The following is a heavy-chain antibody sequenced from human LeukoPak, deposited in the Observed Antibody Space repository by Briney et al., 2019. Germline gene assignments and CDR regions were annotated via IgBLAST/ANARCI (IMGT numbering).Heavy chain of an antibody. CDR1: GLTFTSHG. D-gene: IGHD3-10*01. CDR2: ITLDGSRK. J-gene: IGHJ5*01. V-gene: IGHV3-33*05. Sequence: GGSLRLSCAASGLTFTSHGFHWVRQAPGRGLEWLTFITLDGSRKSYADSVKGRFTFSRDDSKDTLYLEMNSLRAEDTATYYCARDRAVSWLDSWGLGTLVTVSS. CDR3: ARDRAVSWLDS.